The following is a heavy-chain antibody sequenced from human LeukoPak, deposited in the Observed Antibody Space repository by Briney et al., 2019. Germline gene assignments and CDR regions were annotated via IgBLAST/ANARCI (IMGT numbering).Heavy chain of an antibody. CDR3: AKEEGWGVNSFDM. Sequence: SGGSLRLSCAASGFTVSSNYMSWVRQAPGKGLEWVSVIYSGGSTYYADSVKGRFTISRDNLKNTLNLQMNYLEAEDTAVYYCAKEEGWGVNSFDMWGQGTMVTVSS. CDR2: IYSGGST. D-gene: IGHD1-26*01. CDR1: GFTVSSNY. V-gene: IGHV3-53*05. J-gene: IGHJ3*02.